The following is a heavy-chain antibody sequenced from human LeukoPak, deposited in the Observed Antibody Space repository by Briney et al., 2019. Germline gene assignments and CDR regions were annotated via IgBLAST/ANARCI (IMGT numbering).Heavy chain of an antibody. V-gene: IGHV4-28*01. Sequence: SETLSLTCAVSGYSISSSNWWGWIRQPPGKGLEWIGYIYYSGSTYYNPSLKSRVTMSVDTSKNQFSLKLSSVTAVDTAVYYCARNPSGGLVPLNWFDPWGRGTLVTVSS. CDR1: GYSISSSNW. CDR2: IYYSGST. CDR3: ARNPSGGLVPLNWFDP. D-gene: IGHD6-13*01. J-gene: IGHJ5*02.